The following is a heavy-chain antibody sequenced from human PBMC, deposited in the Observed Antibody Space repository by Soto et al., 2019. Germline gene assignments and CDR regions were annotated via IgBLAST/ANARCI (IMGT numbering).Heavy chain of an antibody. CDR2: IYYSGTT. CDR3: ARAYDVGGYNPPDY. Sequence: SETLSLTCSVSGSMNDFYWSWIRQSPGKGLEWIGYIYYSGTTNYNPSLKSRVAISLDTSKNQFSLKLTSVTAADTAVYFCARAYDVGGYNPPDYWGQGKLVTV. V-gene: IGHV4-59*01. CDR1: GSMNDFY. J-gene: IGHJ4*02. D-gene: IGHD3-22*01.